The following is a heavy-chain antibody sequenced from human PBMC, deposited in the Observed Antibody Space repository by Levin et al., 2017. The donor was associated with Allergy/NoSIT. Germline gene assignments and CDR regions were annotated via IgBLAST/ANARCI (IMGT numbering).Heavy chain of an antibody. CDR3: VKGGGLAVAATFDP. Sequence: GGSVKVSCAASGFTFSRFGMHWVRQAPGKGLEWVAVISHDGINTYYADSVKGRFTISRDNSKNTLYLQVNSLRAEDSAVYYCVKGGGLAVAATFDPWGQGTLVTVSS. V-gene: IGHV3-30*18. CDR1: GFTFSRFG. D-gene: IGHD6-19*01. J-gene: IGHJ5*02. CDR2: ISHDGINT.